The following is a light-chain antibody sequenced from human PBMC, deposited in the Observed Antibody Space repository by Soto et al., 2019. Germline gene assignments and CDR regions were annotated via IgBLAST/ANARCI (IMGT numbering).Light chain of an antibody. J-gene: IGLJ3*02. V-gene: IGLV1-40*01. CDR3: ATWEDSLNGPV. CDR1: SSNIGAGFD. Sequence: QSVLTQPPSVSGAPGQRVTIPCTGTSSNIGAGFDVHWYQQIPGTAPKLLIFGNTNRPSGVPDRFSGSKSGTSASLAISGLQSEDEGEYYCATWEDSLNGPVFGGGTKLTVL. CDR2: GNT.